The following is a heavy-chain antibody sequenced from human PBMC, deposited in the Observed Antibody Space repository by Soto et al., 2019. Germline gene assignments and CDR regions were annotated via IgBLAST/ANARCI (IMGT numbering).Heavy chain of an antibody. J-gene: IGHJ4*02. V-gene: IGHV4-59*01. CDR1: GGSIISYY. Sequence: SETLSLTCTVSGGSIISYYWSWIRQPPGKGLEWIGYIYYSGSTNYNPSLKSRVTISVDTSKNQFSLKLSSVTAADTAVYYCARGYYHDSSGYSQQYYFDYWGQGTLVTVSS. CDR2: IYYSGST. CDR3: ARGYYHDSSGYSQQYYFDY. D-gene: IGHD3-22*01.